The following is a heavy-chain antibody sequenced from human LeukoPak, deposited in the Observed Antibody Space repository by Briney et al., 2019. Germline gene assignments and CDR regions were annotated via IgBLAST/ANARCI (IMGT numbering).Heavy chain of an antibody. D-gene: IGHD5-24*01. CDR3: ARDHLRDGYNTDAIDI. CDR2: TYKVGST. V-gene: IGHV3-66*01. J-gene: IGHJ3*02. CDR1: EFPVRRNY. Sequence: QPGGSLRLSCAASEFPVRRNYMSWVRQGPGKGLEGVAVTYKVGSTYYADSVKGRFTISRDNSKNAVYLQMNSLRADDTALYYCARDHLRDGYNTDAIDIWGHGTMVTVSS.